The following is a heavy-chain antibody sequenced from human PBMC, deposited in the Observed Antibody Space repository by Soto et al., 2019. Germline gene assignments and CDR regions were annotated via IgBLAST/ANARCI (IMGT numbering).Heavy chain of an antibody. V-gene: IGHV4-39*07. CDR3: ARDWRPPTK. CDR1: GGSISSSSYY. Sequence: PSETLSLTCTVSGGSISSSSYYWGWIRQPPGKGLEWIGSIYYSGSTYYNPSLKSRVTISVDTSKNQFSLKLTSVTAADTAVYYCARDWRPPTKWGQGTLVTVSS. CDR2: IYYSGST. J-gene: IGHJ4*02.